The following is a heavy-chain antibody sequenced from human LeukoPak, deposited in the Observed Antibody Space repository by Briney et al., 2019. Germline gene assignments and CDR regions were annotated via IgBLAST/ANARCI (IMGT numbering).Heavy chain of an antibody. CDR2: IIPIFGTA. CDR3: ARERYSSSGRTNWFDP. CDR1: GGTFSSYA. J-gene: IGHJ5*02. D-gene: IGHD6-6*01. Sequence: SVKVSCKASGGTFSSYAISWVRQAPGQGLEWMGGIIPIFGTANYAQKFQGRVTITADESTSTAYMELSSLRSEDTAVYYCARERYSSSGRTNWFDPWGQGTLVTVSS. V-gene: IGHV1-69*13.